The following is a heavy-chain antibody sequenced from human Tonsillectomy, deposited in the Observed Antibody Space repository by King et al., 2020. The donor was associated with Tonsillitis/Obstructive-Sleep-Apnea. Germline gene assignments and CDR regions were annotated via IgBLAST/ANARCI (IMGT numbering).Heavy chain of an antibody. Sequence: QLVQSGADVKKPGASVKVSCKTSDYDFSNYGISWVRQAPGQGLEWMGWITIHNGNTAYAQNLQGRVSITADTSPRTVYLELRSLRSDDTAVYYCRAVVVGLGTPDHMDVWGEGTTVIVSS. CDR2: ITIHNGNT. D-gene: IGHD2-21*01. CDR3: RAVVVGLGTPDHMDV. J-gene: IGHJ6*03. V-gene: IGHV1-18*01. CDR1: DYDFSNYG.